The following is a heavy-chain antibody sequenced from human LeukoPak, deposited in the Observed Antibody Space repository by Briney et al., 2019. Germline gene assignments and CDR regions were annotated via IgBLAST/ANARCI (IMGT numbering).Heavy chain of an antibody. CDR1: GYSISSGYY. CDR2: IYHSGST. D-gene: IGHD3-10*01. J-gene: IGHJ5*02. Sequence: SETRSLTCTVSGYSISSGYYWGWIRQPPGKGLEWIGSIYHSGSTYYNPSLKSRVTISVDTSKNQFSLKLSSVTAADTAVYYCARDMERVGYYGSGSYPSHTRNWFDPWGQGTLVTVSS. V-gene: IGHV4-38-2*02. CDR3: ARDMERVGYYGSGSYPSHTRNWFDP.